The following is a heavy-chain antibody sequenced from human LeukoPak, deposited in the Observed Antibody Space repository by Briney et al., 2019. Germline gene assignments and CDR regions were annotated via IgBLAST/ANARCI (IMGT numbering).Heavy chain of an antibody. J-gene: IGHJ4*02. CDR3: AKDQYSSGWYFDS. CDR2: ISDSGGRT. Sequence: GGSLRLSCAASGFMFSSYAMSWVRQAPGKGLQWVSAISDSGGRTFYADSVKGRFTVSRDNSRNTLYLQMNSLRAEDTAVYYCAKDQYSSGWYFDSWGQGTLVTVSS. D-gene: IGHD6-19*01. CDR1: GFMFSSYA. V-gene: IGHV3-23*01.